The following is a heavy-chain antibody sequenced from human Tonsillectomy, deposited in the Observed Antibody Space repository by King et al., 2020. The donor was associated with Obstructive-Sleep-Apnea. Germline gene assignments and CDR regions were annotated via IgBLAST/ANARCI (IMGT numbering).Heavy chain of an antibody. J-gene: IGHJ6*02. CDR2: IIWDRGTI. Sequence: VQLVESGGGWVKPGGSLRLSCAASGFGFEDYAMNWVRQAPGRGLEWVSAIIWDRGTIGYADSWRGRFTFSRATANNSRFLERNSLRAEDTALYYFTRELDYFASGSFYKTNYYYYYGTDVWGQGTTVTVSS. CDR1: GFGFEDYA. D-gene: IGHD3-10*01. V-gene: IGHV3-9*01. CDR3: TRELDYFASGSFYKTNYYYYYGTDV.